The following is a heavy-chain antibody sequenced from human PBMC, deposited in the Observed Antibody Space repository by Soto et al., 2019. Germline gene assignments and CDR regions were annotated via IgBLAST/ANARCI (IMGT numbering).Heavy chain of an antibody. CDR2: IYYSGST. J-gene: IGHJ6*02. CDR3: ARALLQLYYYGMDV. CDR1: GGSIASGDYY. Sequence: SETLSLTCTVAGGSIASGDYYGSWTRQPPGKGLDWIGYIYYSGSTHYNPSLESRVTISVDTSKNQFSLELSCVTAADTAVYYCARALLQLYYYGMDVWGQGTTVT. V-gene: IGHV4-30-4*01. D-gene: IGHD5-12*01.